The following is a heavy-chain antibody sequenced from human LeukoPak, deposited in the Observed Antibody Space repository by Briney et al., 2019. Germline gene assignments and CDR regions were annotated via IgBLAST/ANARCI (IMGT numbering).Heavy chain of an antibody. Sequence: GESLKISCQSSGYSLTNYWIGWVRPLPGEGLGLVGIIFPGYSDTHYSPSFRWQVTLSGDDSRTTASVPEASLKASASAIYYCVTPQRSSYHFDYWGQGTLISVSS. CDR1: GYSLTNYW. V-gene: IGHV5-51*01. D-gene: IGHD1-26*01. J-gene: IGHJ4*02. CDR2: IFPGYSDT. CDR3: VTPQRSSYHFDY.